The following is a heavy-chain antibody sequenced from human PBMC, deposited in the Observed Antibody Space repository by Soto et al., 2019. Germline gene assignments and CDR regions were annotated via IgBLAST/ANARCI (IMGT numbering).Heavy chain of an antibody. D-gene: IGHD6-19*01. Sequence: GASLRLSYPWSGVTFSSHVMHWVRQATGKGLEWVANIWFDGSNKNYADSVKGRFTISRDNSKNTLFLQVNSLRAEDTAIYYCARAAYTSGYYYFDHWGQGTPVTVSS. CDR1: GVTFSSHV. CDR3: ARAAYTSGYYYFDH. J-gene: IGHJ4*02. V-gene: IGHV3-33*01. CDR2: IWFDGSNK.